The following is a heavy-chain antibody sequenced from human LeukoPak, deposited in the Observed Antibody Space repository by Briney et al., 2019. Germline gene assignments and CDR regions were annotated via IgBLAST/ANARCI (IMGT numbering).Heavy chain of an antibody. CDR2: LNPSGGST. Sequence: ASVKVSCKASGYTFTTYYLHWVRQAPGQGLEWMEILNPSGGSTTYAQKFQGMVTMTRDTSTSTVYMELSSLRSEDTAVYYCARDRGPGDYYAFDIWGQGTIVTVS. D-gene: IGHD4-17*01. V-gene: IGHV1-46*01. CDR3: ARDRGPGDYYAFDI. CDR1: GYTFTTYY. J-gene: IGHJ3*02.